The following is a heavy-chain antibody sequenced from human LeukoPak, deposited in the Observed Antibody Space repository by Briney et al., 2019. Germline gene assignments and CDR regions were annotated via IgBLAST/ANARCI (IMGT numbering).Heavy chain of an antibody. CDR3: AKPADY. CDR1: GFTFNNNA. V-gene: IGHV3-30*04. J-gene: IGHJ4*02. CDR2: ISYDGSDK. Sequence: PGGSLRLSCAASGFTFNNNAIHWVRQAPGKGLEWVAVISYDGSDKYYADSVKGRFTISRDNSKNTLYLQMNSLRAEDTAVYYCAKPADYWGQGALVTVSS. D-gene: IGHD1-14*01.